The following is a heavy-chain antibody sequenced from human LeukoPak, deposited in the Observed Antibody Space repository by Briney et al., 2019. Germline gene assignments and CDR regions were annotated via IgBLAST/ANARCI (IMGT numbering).Heavy chain of an antibody. V-gene: IGHV1-18*01. D-gene: IGHD2-8*01. CDR2: ISTYNGNT. Sequence: ASVKVSCKASGYTFTCHGITWVRQAPGQGLEWMGWISTYNGNTDYAQKLQGRVTMTTDTSTSTAYMEVTSLRSDDTAVYYCARPMYGVDAFDFWGQGTTVTVSS. J-gene: IGHJ3*01. CDR1: GYTFTCHG. CDR3: ARPMYGVDAFDF.